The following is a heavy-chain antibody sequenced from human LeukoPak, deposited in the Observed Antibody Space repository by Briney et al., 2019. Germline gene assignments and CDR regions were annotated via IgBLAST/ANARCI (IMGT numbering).Heavy chain of an antibody. J-gene: IGHJ4*02. Sequence: GGSLRLSCAASGFTFDDYAMHWVRQAPGKGLEWVSGISWNSGSIGYADSVRGRFTISRDNAKNSLYLEMSALRVEDTAVYYCADLGYTDCGQGTLVTVSS. D-gene: IGHD5-18*01. V-gene: IGHV3-9*01. CDR1: GFTFDDYA. CDR3: ADLGYTD. CDR2: ISWNSGSI.